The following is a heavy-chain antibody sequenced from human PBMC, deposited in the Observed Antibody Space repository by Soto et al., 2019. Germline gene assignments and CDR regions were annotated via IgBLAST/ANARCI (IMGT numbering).Heavy chain of an antibody. V-gene: IGHV3-30-3*01. CDR2: ISHDGSEK. J-gene: IGHJ6*02. CDR3: ARAAANFYHYYYAMDV. CDR1: RFTFSSYA. D-gene: IGHD5-18*01. Sequence: QVQLVESGGGVVQPGKSLRLSCAASRFTFSSYAMDWVRQAPGKGLEWVAVISHDGSEKYYGDSVKGRFTISRDNPKNTVYLQMNSLRPEDTAVYYCARAAANFYHYYYAMDVWGQGTAVTVSS.